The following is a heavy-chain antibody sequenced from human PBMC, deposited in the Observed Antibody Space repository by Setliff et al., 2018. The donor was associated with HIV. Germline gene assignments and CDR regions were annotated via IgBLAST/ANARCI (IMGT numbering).Heavy chain of an antibody. V-gene: IGHV3-9*01. D-gene: IGHD4-17*01. CDR1: GFTFDDYA. Sequence: PGGSLRLSCAASGFTFDDYAMHWVRQAPGKGLEWVSGISWNSGSRGYADSVKGRFTISRDNAKNSLYLQMNSLRAEDTALYYCAKDYRDYYYFDYWGQGTLVTVSS. J-gene: IGHJ4*02. CDR2: ISWNSGSR. CDR3: AKDYRDYYYFDY.